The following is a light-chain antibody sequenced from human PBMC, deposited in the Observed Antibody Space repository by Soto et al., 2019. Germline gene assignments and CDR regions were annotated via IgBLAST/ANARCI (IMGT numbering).Light chain of an antibody. CDR2: SNN. CDR1: TSNIGSNT. V-gene: IGLV1-44*01. Sequence: TVVTQPPSASGAPGQRVTISCSGSTSNIGSNTVNWYQQLHGTAPKLRMYSNNQRPSGVPDRFSGSKSGTSASLAISGLQSEDEADYYCAAWDDSLEGYVFGTGTKVTVL. CDR3: AAWDDSLEGYV. J-gene: IGLJ1*01.